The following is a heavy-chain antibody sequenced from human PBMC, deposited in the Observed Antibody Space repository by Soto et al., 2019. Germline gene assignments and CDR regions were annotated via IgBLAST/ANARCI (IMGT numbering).Heavy chain of an antibody. CDR2: LYPGDSDT. J-gene: IGHJ6*02. V-gene: IGHV5-51*01. Sequence: PGESLKISCMGSGYKVSTWHNFTSYWIAWVRQMPGEGLEWMGILYPGDSDTRYSPSFQGQVTISADKSINSVYLQWSSLKASDTATYYCARLGFNYDFLSGYYNVHHYYVIDVWGQGTTVTVSS. CDR1: GYKVSTWHNFTSYW. CDR3: ARLGFNYDFLSGYYNVHHYYVIDV. D-gene: IGHD3-3*01.